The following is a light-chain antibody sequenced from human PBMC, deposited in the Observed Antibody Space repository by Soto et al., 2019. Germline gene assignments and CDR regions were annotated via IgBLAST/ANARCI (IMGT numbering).Light chain of an antibody. Sequence: QSALTQPASASGSPGQSITISCTGSSSDVGGYNYVSWYQQHPGKAPKLMIYDVSHRPSGVSNRFSGSKSGNTASLTISGLQAEDEADYYCSSYTSSSTVVFGGGTKVTVL. J-gene: IGLJ2*01. V-gene: IGLV2-14*01. CDR3: SSYTSSSTVV. CDR2: DVS. CDR1: SSDVGGYNY.